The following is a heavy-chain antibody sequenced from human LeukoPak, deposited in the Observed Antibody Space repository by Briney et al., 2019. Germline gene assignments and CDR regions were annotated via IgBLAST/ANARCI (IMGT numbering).Heavy chain of an antibody. CDR2: IYYSGST. CDR3: ARVGSSFNWFDP. J-gene: IGHJ5*02. V-gene: IGHV4-59*01. CDR1: GGSISSYY. D-gene: IGHD6-13*01. Sequence: PSETLSLTCTVSGGSISSYYWSWIRQPSGKGLEWIGYIYYSGSTNYNPSLKSRVTISVDTSKNQFSLKLSSVTAADTAVYYCARVGSSFNWFDPWGQGTLVTVSS.